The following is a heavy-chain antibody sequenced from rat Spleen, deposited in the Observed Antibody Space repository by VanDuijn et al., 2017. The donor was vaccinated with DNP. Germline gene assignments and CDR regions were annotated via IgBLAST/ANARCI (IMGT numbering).Heavy chain of an antibody. CDR3: ARSGRSFDY. D-gene: IGHD3-7*01. CDR2: INTDGGST. CDR1: GFTFNNYW. V-gene: IGHV5-58*01. Sequence: EVQLVESGGGLVQPGRSLKLSCITSGFTFNNYWMTWIRQAPGKGLEWIASINTDGGSTYYLDSVKGRFTISRDNAENTVNLQMDSLRSGDTATYYCARSGRSFDYWGQGVMVTVSS. J-gene: IGHJ2*01.